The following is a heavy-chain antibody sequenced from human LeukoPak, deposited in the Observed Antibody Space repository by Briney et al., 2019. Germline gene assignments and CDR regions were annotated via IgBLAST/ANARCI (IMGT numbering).Heavy chain of an antibody. D-gene: IGHD6-19*01. CDR2: IWYDGSNK. J-gene: IGHJ4*02. CDR1: GFTFSSYG. V-gene: IGHV3-33*01. Sequence: GRSLRLSCAASGFTFSSYGMHWVRQAPGKGLEWVAVIWYDGSNKYYADSVKGRFTISRDNSKNTLYLQMGSLRAEDTAVYYCARPPSTSAWSNSVDDWGQGTLVTVSS. CDR3: ARPPSTSAWSNSVDD.